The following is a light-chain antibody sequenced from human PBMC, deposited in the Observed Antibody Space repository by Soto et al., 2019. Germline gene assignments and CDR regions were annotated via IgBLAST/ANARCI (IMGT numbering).Light chain of an antibody. CDR3: QQYGRSPIT. J-gene: IGKJ5*01. Sequence: EIVLTQSPGTLSLSPGERATLSCRASQSVTSSFLAWLQQKPGQAPRLLIYDTSKAATGIPGRFSGSGSGTDFTLTISRLASEDVAVYYCQQYGRSPITFGQGTRLEIK. CDR2: DTS. CDR1: QSVTSSF. V-gene: IGKV3-20*01.